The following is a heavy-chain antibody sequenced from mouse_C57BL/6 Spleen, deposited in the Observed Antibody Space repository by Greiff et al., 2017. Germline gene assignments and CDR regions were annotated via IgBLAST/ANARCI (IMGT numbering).Heavy chain of an antibody. V-gene: IGHV1-15*01. CDR2: IDPETGGT. D-gene: IGHD1-1*01. Sequence: VQLQQSGAELVRPGASVPLSCKASGYTFTDYEMHWVKQTPVHGLEWIGAIDPETGGTAYTQKFKGKAILTADKSTSTAYMELRSLTSEDSAVYYCTRRSYDYLDYWGQGTTLTVSS. CDR1: GYTFTDYE. CDR3: TRRSYDYLDY. J-gene: IGHJ2*01.